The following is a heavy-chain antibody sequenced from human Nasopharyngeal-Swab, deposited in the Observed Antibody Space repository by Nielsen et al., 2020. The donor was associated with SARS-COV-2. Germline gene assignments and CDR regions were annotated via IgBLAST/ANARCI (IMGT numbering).Heavy chain of an antibody. D-gene: IGHD3-3*01. CDR3: AKITADYDFCSHQYDYYMDV. Sequence: GESLKISCAATGLSFSGYWMTWVRQAPGKGQEWVANIKNDGSEKYYGDSVKGRFTISRDNAKNSLFLQMSTLRAEDTDVYYCAKITADYDFCSHQYDYYMDVWGKGTTVTVSS. J-gene: IGHJ6*03. CDR1: GLSFSGYW. V-gene: IGHV3-7*03. CDR2: IKNDGSEK.